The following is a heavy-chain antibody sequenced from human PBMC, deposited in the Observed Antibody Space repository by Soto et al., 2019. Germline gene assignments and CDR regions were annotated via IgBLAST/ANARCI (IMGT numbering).Heavy chain of an antibody. CDR1: GDSVSSNSAA. Sequence: SQTLSLTCAISGDSVSSNSAAWNWIRQSPSRGLEWLGRTYYRSKWYNDYAVSVKSRITINPDTSKNQFSLQLNSVTPEDTAVYYCARDRGYDFWSGYDAFDICGEGTMVTVSS. V-gene: IGHV6-1*01. D-gene: IGHD3-3*01. CDR2: TYYRSKWYN. J-gene: IGHJ3*02. CDR3: ARDRGYDFWSGYDAFDI.